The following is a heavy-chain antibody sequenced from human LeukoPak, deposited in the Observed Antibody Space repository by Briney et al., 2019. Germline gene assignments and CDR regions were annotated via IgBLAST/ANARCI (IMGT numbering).Heavy chain of an antibody. J-gene: IGHJ4*02. Sequence: ASVKVSCKASGYTFTSYDINWVRQATGQGLEWMGWMNPNSGNTGYAQKFQGRVTITRNTSISTAYMELSSLRSEDTAVYYCARDPYCSSTSCNLLDYWGQGTLVTVSS. CDR1: GYTFTSYD. V-gene: IGHV1-8*03. CDR2: MNPNSGNT. CDR3: ARDPYCSSTSCNLLDY. D-gene: IGHD2-2*01.